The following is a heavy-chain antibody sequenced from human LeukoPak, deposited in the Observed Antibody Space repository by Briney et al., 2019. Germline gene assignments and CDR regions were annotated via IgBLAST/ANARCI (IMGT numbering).Heavy chain of an antibody. CDR3: TTDSGPDDYSKYYYYYYMDV. D-gene: IGHD4-11*01. J-gene: IGHJ6*03. CDR1: GLTISSYS. Sequence: PGGSLRLSCAASGLTISSYSMNWVRQAPGKGLQWVSYISSSSSTIYYADSVKGRFTISRDNAKNSLYLQMNSLRAEDTAVYYCTTDSGPDDYSKYYYYYYMDVWGKGTTVTISS. CDR2: ISSSSSTI. V-gene: IGHV3-48*01.